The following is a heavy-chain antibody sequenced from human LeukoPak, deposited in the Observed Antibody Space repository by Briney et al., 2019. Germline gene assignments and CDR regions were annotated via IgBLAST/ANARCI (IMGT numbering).Heavy chain of an antibody. V-gene: IGHV3-74*01. Sequence: GGSLRLSCAASGFTFSNYWMHWVRQAPGKGLVWVTRINDDGSGTNYADSVKGRFTISRDNAKNTLYLQMNILRAEDTAVYYCARGGSSSALLNWGQGTLVTVSS. CDR2: INDDGSGT. CDR3: ARGGSSSALLN. D-gene: IGHD6-6*01. CDR1: GFTFSNYW. J-gene: IGHJ4*02.